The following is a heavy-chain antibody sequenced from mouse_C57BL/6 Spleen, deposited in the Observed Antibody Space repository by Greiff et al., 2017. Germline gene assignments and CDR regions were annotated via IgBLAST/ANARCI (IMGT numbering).Heavy chain of an antibody. CDR1: GYTFTSYW. V-gene: IGHV1-55*01. J-gene: IGHJ2*01. CDR2: IYPGSGST. CDR3: ARHSSGPYYFDY. Sequence: VQLQESGAELVKPGASVKMSCKASGYTFTSYWITWVKQRPGQGLEWIGDIYPGSGSTKYNEKFKSKATLTVDTSSSTAYMQLSSLTSADSAVYYCARHSSGPYYFDYWGKGTTLTVSS. D-gene: IGHD3-2*02.